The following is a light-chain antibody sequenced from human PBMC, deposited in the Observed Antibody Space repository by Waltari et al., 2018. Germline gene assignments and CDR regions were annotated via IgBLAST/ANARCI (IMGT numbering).Light chain of an antibody. CDR2: EVS. CDR3: MQTILLPLT. V-gene: IGKV2D-29*01. J-gene: IGKJ4*01. CDR1: QSLLHSDGKTY. Sequence: EIVMTQSPLSLSVTPGQPASISCKSTQSLLHSDGKTYLNWYLQKPGQPPQLLIHEVSKRFSGVSDRFRGGGSGTDFTLKISRVEAEDVGIYYCMQTILLPLTFGGGTKVEIK.